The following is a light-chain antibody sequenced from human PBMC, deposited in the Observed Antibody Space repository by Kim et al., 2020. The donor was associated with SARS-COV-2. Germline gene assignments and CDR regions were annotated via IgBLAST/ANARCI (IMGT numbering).Light chain of an antibody. J-gene: IGLJ3*02. Sequence: APGKTARITCAGNNMGSKSVHWYQQQQGQAPVLVIYYDSDRPSGIPERFSGSNSGNTATLTISRVEAGDEADYYCQVWDSSSDHPVFGGGTKLTVL. CDR1: NMGSKS. CDR2: YDS. CDR3: QVWDSSSDHPV. V-gene: IGLV3-21*04.